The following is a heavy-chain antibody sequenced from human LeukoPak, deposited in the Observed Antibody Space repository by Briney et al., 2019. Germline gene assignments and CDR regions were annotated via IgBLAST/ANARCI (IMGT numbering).Heavy chain of an antibody. V-gene: IGHV3-7*01. CDR2: IKHDGSEK. Sequence: GGSLSLSCAASGFTFSSYWMTLVRQAPGKGLEWVASIKHDGSEKYYVDSVKGRFTISRDNAKNSLYLQMNSLRAEDTAVYNCARELSSGWYYIDYWGQGTLVTVSS. D-gene: IGHD6-19*01. J-gene: IGHJ4*02. CDR3: ARELSSGWYYIDY. CDR1: GFTFSSYW.